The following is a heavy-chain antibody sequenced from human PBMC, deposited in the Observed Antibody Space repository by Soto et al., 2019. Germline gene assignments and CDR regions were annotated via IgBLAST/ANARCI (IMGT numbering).Heavy chain of an antibody. J-gene: IGHJ6*02. CDR2: IKQDGSGK. V-gene: IGHV3-7*01. CDR3: ARDLLLRYFDWLSPPVGYYYGMDV. D-gene: IGHD3-9*01. CDR1: GFTFSSYW. Sequence: LRLSCAASGFTFSSYWMSWVRQAPGKGLEWVANIKQDGSGKYYVDSVKGRFTISRDNAKNSLYLQMNSLRAEDTAVYYCARDLLLRYFDWLSPPVGYYYGMDVWGQGTTVTVSS.